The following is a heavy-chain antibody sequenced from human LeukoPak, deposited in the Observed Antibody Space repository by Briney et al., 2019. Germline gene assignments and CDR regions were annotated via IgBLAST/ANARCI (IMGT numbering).Heavy chain of an antibody. CDR3: AKDTGLVGATRYYFDY. CDR1: GFTFSSYG. Sequence: GRSLRLSCAASGFTFSSYGMHWVRQAPGKGLEWVAVIWYDGSNKYYADSVKGRFTISRDNSQNTLYLQINSLRVEDTAVYYCAKDTGLVGATRYYFDYWGQGTLVTVSS. V-gene: IGHV3-33*06. J-gene: IGHJ4*02. D-gene: IGHD1-26*01. CDR2: IWYDGSNK.